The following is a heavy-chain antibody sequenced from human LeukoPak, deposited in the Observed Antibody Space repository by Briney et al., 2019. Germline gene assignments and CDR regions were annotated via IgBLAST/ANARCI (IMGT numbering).Heavy chain of an antibody. D-gene: IGHD3-9*01. V-gene: IGHV3-23*01. CDR1: RFTFSNYA. CDR3: AKWGDYDVLTGYYVSDY. J-gene: IGHJ4*02. CDR2: ITGSGGNT. Sequence: PGASLRLSCAASRFTFSNYAMSWVRQAPGKGLEWVSAITGSGGNTYYADSVKGRFTISRGNSKNTVFLQMNSLRAEDTAVYYCAKWGDYDVLTGYYVSDYWGQGTLVTVSS.